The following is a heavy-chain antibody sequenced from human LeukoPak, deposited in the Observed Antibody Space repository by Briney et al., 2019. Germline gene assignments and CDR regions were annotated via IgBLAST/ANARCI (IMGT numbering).Heavy chain of an antibody. Sequence: GGPLRLSCAASGFTFSRYGMHWVRQAPGKGLEWVAVIWYDGSNRQYVDSVKGRFTISRDNSKNTLYLKMNSLRADDTAVYYCARDFGFSPSSGYSFDYWGQGTLVTVSS. D-gene: IGHD3-22*01. CDR2: IWYDGSNR. CDR3: ARDFGFSPSSGYSFDY. V-gene: IGHV3-33*01. CDR1: GFTFSRYG. J-gene: IGHJ4*02.